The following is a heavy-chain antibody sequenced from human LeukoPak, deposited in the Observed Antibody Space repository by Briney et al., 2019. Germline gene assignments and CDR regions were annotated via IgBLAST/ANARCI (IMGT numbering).Heavy chain of an antibody. CDR2: ISYDGSNK. Sequence: GGSLRLSCAASGFTFSSYGMHWVRQAPGKGLEWVAVISYDGSNKYYADSVKGRFTISRDNSKNTLYLQMNSLRAGDTAVYYCAREKVVPAAISAFDIWGQGTMVTVSS. CDR3: AREKVVPAAISAFDI. J-gene: IGHJ3*02. V-gene: IGHV3-30*03. D-gene: IGHD2-2*01. CDR1: GFTFSSYG.